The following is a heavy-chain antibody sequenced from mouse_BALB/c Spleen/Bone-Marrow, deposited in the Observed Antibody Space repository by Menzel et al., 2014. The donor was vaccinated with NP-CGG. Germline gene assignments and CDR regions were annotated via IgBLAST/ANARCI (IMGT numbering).Heavy chain of an antibody. CDR3: ARSSSYDYDVGFAY. J-gene: IGHJ3*01. CDR1: GYSITRDYA. CDR2: ISYSGST. V-gene: IGHV3-2*02. D-gene: IGHD2-4*01. Sequence: EVQLQQSGPGQVKPSQSLSLTCIVTGYSITRDYAWNWIRQFPGNKLEWMGYISYSGSTTYNPSLESRISITRDTSKNQFFLQLNSVTTEDTATYYCARSSSYDYDVGFAYWGQGTLVTVSA.